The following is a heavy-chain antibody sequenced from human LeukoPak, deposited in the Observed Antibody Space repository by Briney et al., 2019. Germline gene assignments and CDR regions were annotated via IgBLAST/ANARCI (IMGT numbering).Heavy chain of an antibody. V-gene: IGHV3-30*02. J-gene: IGHJ5*02. CDR3: AKDGGDWALGS. CDR2: IRRDGADI. CDR1: GFTFSRFD. D-gene: IGHD2-21*02. Sequence: GGSLRLSCEAAGFTFSRFDMHWVRQAPGNGLEWVAFIRRDGADIYYADSEKGRLIISRDNSRNTLYLQMNSLRRDDTAVYYCAKDGGDWALGSWGQGTLVTVSS.